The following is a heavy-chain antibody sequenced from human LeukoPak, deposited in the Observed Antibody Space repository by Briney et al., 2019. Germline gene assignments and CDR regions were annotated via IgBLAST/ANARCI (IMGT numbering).Heavy chain of an antibody. D-gene: IGHD6-13*01. Sequence: PGGSLRLFCSASGFTVNSYNMNWVRQAPGKGLEWVSCISSSGTKYYADSVKGRFTTSRDNGKSSLFLEMNSLRDEDTAEYYCARGPSSSSWSRFDPWGQGTLVTVSS. V-gene: IGHV3-48*02. J-gene: IGHJ5*02. CDR3: ARGPSSSSWSRFDP. CDR1: GFTVNSYN. CDR2: ISSSGTK.